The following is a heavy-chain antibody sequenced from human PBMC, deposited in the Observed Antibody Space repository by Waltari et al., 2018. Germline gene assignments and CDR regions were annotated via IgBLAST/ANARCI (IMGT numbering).Heavy chain of an antibody. J-gene: IGHJ5*02. CDR1: GFTFSSYA. D-gene: IGHD4-17*01. CDR2: ISYDGSNK. V-gene: IGHV3-30*04. Sequence: QVQLVESGGGVVQPGRSLRLSCAASGFTFSSYAMHWVRQAPGKGLVWVEVISYDGSNKYYADAGKGRFTISRDNSKNTRYLQMNSLRAEDTAVYYCARIPGSDYGDYESWGQGTLVTVSS. CDR3: ARIPGSDYGDYES.